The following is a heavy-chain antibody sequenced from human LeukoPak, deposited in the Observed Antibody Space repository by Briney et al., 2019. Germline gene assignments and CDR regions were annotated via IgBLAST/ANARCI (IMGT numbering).Heavy chain of an antibody. J-gene: IGHJ6*03. Sequence: PSETLSLTCTVSDDSITMYYWTWIRQPPGKGLEWIGYVDHTGSTKFNPSLNGRVSISRDTSKNFFSLRLWSVTAADTAVYFCARGRVSSSTWYSTYYYFFYMDFWGKGTTVTVSS. CDR1: DDSITMYY. D-gene: IGHD4-11*01. CDR2: VDHTGST. CDR3: ARGRVSSSTWYSTYYYFFYMDF. V-gene: IGHV4-59*01.